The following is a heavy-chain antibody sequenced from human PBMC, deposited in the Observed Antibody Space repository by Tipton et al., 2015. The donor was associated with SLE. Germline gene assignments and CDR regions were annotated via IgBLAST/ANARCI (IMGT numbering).Heavy chain of an antibody. CDR1: GFTFSDYA. V-gene: IGHV3-23*01. D-gene: IGHD3-9*01. CDR3: AKDGEKAVTGYLVY. J-gene: IGHJ4*02. Sequence: GSLRLSCAASGFTFSDYAMSWVRQAPGKGLEWVSGISGTGDRTYDADSVKGRFTTSRDNSKNMLYLQLNSLRAEDTAIYYCAKDGEKAVTGYLVYWGQGTLVTVSS. CDR2: ISGTGDRT.